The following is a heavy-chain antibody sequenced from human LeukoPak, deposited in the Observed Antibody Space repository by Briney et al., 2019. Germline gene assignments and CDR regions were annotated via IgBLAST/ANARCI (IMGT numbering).Heavy chain of an antibody. J-gene: IGHJ4*02. Sequence: QSGGSLRLSCAASGFTFSSYAMSWVRQAPGKGLEWVSAISGSGGSTYYADSVKGRFTISRDNSKNTLYLQMISLRAEDTAVYYCAKSWGGSSAPFDYWGQGTLVTVSS. CDR3: AKSWGGSSAPFDY. CDR1: GFTFSSYA. V-gene: IGHV3-23*01. D-gene: IGHD6-6*01. CDR2: ISGSGGST.